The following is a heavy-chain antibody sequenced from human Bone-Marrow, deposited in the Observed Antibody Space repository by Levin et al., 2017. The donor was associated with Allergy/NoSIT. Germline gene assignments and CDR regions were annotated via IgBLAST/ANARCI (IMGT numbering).Heavy chain of an antibody. CDR2: IDKVGSEK. Sequence: PGGSLRLSCVVSGTSLSYYSMAWVRQAPGKGLEWVATIDKVGSEKKYLVSVKGRFTISRDNAENSLYLQMNSLTVEDTAVYYCATFLATAAIGHWGQGTPVTVS. CDR1: GTSLSYYS. CDR3: ATFLATAAIGH. J-gene: IGHJ4*02. V-gene: IGHV3-7*01. D-gene: IGHD6-13*01.